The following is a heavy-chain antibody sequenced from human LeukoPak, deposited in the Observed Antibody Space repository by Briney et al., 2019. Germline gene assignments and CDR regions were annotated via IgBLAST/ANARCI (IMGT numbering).Heavy chain of an antibody. D-gene: IGHD2-15*01. CDR1: ELSLSPGGLG. CDR2: IYCDDDK. V-gene: IGHV2-5*02. CDR3: THTRGDGRTDFDF. J-gene: IGHJ4*02. Sequence: SGATLINPTQTYTLTCTFSELSLSPGGLGVGWIRLPQGKALERLALIYCDDDKRYSPSLKSRLTITKDTTKNQVVLTMTNTDPVDTATYCCTHTRGDGRTDFDFWGQGTLVTVSS.